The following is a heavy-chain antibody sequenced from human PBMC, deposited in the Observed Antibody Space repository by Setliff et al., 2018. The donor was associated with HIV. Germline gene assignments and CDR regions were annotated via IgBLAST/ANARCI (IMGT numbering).Heavy chain of an antibody. CDR1: GASISSYY. D-gene: IGHD3-3*01. CDR3: ARGGLGVVTSFDS. J-gene: IGHJ4*02. V-gene: IGHV4-59*12. CDR2: IYYTGNT. Sequence: SETLSLTCTVSGASISSYYWSWIRQPPGKGLEWIGFIYYTGNTYNNPSLNSRISISVDMSKNKFSLKLSSLTAADTAVYYCARGGLGVVTSFDSWGPGTLVTVSS.